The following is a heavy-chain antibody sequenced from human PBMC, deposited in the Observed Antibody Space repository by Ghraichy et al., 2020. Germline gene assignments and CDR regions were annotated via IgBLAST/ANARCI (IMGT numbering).Heavy chain of an antibody. V-gene: IGHV3-23*01. CDR1: GFTFRKYA. Sequence: GGSLRLSCAASGFTFRKYAMSWVRQAPGQGPEWVSAISDSGRITHYADSVEGRFTISRDNSNNTLYLQMNNLKVDDTALYYCAKSIWELEFWYFDLWGRGTLVTVST. J-gene: IGHJ2*01. D-gene: IGHD1-26*01. CDR2: ISDSGRIT. CDR3: AKSIWELEFWYFDL.